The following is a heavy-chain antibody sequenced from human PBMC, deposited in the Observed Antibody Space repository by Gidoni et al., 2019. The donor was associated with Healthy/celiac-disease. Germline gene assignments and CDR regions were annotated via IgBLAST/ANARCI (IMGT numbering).Heavy chain of an antibody. Sequence: QLHLVQSGPELKKPGSSVKVSCKASEGTFSSYTISWVRPPGQGLEWMGRIIPILGIANYAQKFQGRVTITADKSTSTAYMELSSLRSEDTAVYYCATRPYYYGSGSYLGFDPWGQGTLVTVSS. J-gene: IGHJ5*02. CDR2: IIPILGIA. CDR3: ATRPYYYGSGSYLGFDP. D-gene: IGHD3-10*01. CDR1: EGTFSSYT. V-gene: IGHV1-69*02.